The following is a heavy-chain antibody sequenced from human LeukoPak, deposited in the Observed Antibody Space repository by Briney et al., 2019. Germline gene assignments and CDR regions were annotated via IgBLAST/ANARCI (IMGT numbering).Heavy chain of an antibody. V-gene: IGHV3-20*04. J-gene: IGHJ4*02. CDR2: INWNGGST. Sequence: GGSLRLSCAASGFTFDDYGMSWVRQAPGKGLEWVSGINWNGGSTGYADSVKGRFTISRDNAENSLYRQMNSLRAEDTALYYCARGAYSSSIYYFDYWGQGTLVTVSS. CDR1: GFTFDDYG. D-gene: IGHD6-6*01. CDR3: ARGAYSSSIYYFDY.